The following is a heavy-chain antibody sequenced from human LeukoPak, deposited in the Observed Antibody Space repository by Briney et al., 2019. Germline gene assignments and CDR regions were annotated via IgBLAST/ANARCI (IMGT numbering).Heavy chain of an antibody. CDR1: GFTLADLS. V-gene: IGHV1-24*01. CDR3: ATGVFCATTTCPGDQHSYYFMDV. D-gene: IGHD3-9*01. CDR2: FDRKNGDT. J-gene: IGHJ6*03. Sequence: GASVKVPCKVSGFTLADLSMHWVRQAPGKGLEWVGGFDRKNGDTIYAQRFRGRVTLTEDTSTGTAYMDLSSLSADDTAVYYCATGVFCATTTCPGDQHSYYFMDVWGKGATVTVSS.